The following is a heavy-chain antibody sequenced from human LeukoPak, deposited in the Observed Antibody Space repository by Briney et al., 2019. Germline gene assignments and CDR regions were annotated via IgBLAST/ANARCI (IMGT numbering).Heavy chain of an antibody. CDR1: GFTFSSYA. J-gene: IGHJ4*02. Sequence: GSLRLSCAASGFTFSSYAMNWVRQAPGKGLEWVSTITGCGGSTFYADSVKGRFTISRDNSQNTLYLQMSSLRGEDTAVYYCAKDPSSWGQGTLVTVSS. V-gene: IGHV3-23*01. CDR3: AKDPSS. CDR2: ITGCGGST. D-gene: IGHD6-13*01.